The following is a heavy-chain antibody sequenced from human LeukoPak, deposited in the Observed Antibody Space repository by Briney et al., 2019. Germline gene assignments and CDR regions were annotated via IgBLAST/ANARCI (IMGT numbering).Heavy chain of an antibody. V-gene: IGHV3-21*01. CDR1: GFTFSSYS. Sequence: PGGSLRLSCAASGFTFSSYSMNWVRQAPGKGLEWVSSISSSSSYIYYADSVKGRFTISRDNAKNSLYLQMNSLRAEDAAVYYCASGDYYDSSGYYRYWGQGTLVTVSS. J-gene: IGHJ4*02. CDR2: ISSSSSYI. D-gene: IGHD3-22*01. CDR3: ASGDYYDSSGYYRY.